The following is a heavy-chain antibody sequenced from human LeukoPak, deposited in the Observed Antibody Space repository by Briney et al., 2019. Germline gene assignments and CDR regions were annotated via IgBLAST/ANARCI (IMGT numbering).Heavy chain of an antibody. V-gene: IGHV3-53*01. CDR1: GFTVSTNH. CDR3: ARDMVHSSGAFDS. D-gene: IGHD3-22*01. J-gene: IGHJ4*02. Sequence: GGSLRLSCAVSGFTVSTNHMTWVRQAPGKGLQWVSAINDVDTAYYADTVRGRFTISGDSAKNTLYLQMKSLRADDTAVYYCARDMVHSSGAFDSWGQGTLVTVSS. CDR2: INDVDTA.